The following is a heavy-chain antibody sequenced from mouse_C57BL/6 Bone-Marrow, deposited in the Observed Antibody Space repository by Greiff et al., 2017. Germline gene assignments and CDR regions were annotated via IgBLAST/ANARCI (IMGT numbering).Heavy chain of an antibody. D-gene: IGHD4-1*01. Sequence: VKLQESGPELVKPGASVKISCKASGYAFSSSWMNWVKQRPGKGLEWIGRIYPGDGDTNYNGKFKGKATLTADKSSSTAYMQLSSLTSEDSAVYFCARYWDFMDYWGQGTSVTVSS. CDR2: IYPGDGDT. CDR3: ARYWDFMDY. CDR1: GYAFSSSW. V-gene: IGHV1-82*01. J-gene: IGHJ4*01.